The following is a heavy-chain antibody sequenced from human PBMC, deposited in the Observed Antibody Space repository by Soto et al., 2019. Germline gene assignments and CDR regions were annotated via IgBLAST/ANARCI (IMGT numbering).Heavy chain of an antibody. CDR3: AIYSGSLDYYGMDV. CDR1: GGTFSSYA. D-gene: IGHD1-26*01. J-gene: IGHJ6*02. CDR2: IIPIFGTA. V-gene: IGHV1-69*13. Sequence: EASVKVSCKASGGTFSSYAISWARQAPGQGLEWMGGIIPIFGTANYAQKFQGRVTITADESTSTAYMELSSLRSEDTAVYYCAIYSGSLDYYGMDVWGQGTTVTVSS.